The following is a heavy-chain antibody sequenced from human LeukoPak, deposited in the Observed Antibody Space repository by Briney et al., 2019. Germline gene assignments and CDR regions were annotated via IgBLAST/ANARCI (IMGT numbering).Heavy chain of an antibody. CDR3: ARVRENCSGGSCYYGMDV. CDR1: GGSIRSATYY. D-gene: IGHD2-15*01. Sequence: PSETLSLTCTVSGGSIRSATYYWTWIRQRPGKGLEWIGYIFYTGSTNYNLSLMSRVTISVDTSKNLFSLKLSSVSAADTAIYYCARVRENCSGGSCYYGMDVWGQGTTVTVSS. V-gene: IGHV4-31*03. CDR2: IFYTGST. J-gene: IGHJ6*02.